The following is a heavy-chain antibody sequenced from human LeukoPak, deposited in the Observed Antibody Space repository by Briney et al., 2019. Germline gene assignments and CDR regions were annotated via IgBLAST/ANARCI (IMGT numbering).Heavy chain of an antibody. J-gene: IGHJ4*02. CDR2: ISGYNGNT. CDR1: GYTFTSYA. CDR3: ARGFYDSSAYYPYDY. V-gene: IGHV1-18*01. D-gene: IGHD3-22*01. Sequence: GASVKVSCTASGYTFTSYAIIWVRQAPGQGLEWMRWISGYNGNTKSSQSLQDRVIMTTDTCTRTAYMELSSLRSEDTALYFCARGFYDSSAYYPYDYWGQGALVTVSS.